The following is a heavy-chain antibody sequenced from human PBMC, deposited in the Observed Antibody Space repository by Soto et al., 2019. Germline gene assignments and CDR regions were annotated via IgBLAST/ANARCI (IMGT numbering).Heavy chain of an antibody. CDR1: RGAFGSYA. CDR3: ASAGQREINRGAFDI. V-gene: IGHV1-69*06. Sequence: QVQLVQSGAEVKKPGSSVRVSCKASRGAFGSYAVAWVRQAPGQGLDWMGRVIPTYGTPNYAQKFQGRVTMTVEISPSITYMETRGLTSEHTAVYCSASAGQREINRGAFDIWGKGTLVTVSS. J-gene: IGHJ3*02. CDR2: VIPTYGTP.